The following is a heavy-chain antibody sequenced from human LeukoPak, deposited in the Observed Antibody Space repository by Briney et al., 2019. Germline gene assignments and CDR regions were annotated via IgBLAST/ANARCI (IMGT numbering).Heavy chain of an antibody. CDR1: GFTFSSYS. J-gene: IGHJ4*02. CDR2: ITGSTNYI. CDR3: ARGPPFDY. Sequence: GGSLRLSCAASGFTFSSYSMNWVRQAPGKGLEWVSSITGSTNYIYYADSVKGRFTVSRDNGKNSLYLQMNSLRAEDTAVYYCARGPPFDYWGQGTPVTVSS. V-gene: IGHV3-21*01.